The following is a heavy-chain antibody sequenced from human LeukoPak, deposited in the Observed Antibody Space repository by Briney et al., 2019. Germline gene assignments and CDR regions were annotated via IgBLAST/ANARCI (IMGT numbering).Heavy chain of an antibody. CDR3: AYSDSGSYPH. CDR1: VFSFSSYW. V-gene: IGHV3-74*01. J-gene: IGHJ4*02. Sequence: PGGSLRLSCAASVFSFSSYWMDWVRQAPGEGLEWVSRIKTDGSTTIYADSVKGRFTISRDNAKNTLYLQMNSLRDEDTAVYYCAYSDSGSYPHWGQGTLVTVSS. CDR2: IKTDGSTT. D-gene: IGHD3-10*01.